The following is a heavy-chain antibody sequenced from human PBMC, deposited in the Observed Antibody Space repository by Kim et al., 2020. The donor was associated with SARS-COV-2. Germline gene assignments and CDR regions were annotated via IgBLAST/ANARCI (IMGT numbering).Heavy chain of an antibody. CDR3: ASSRIAKQDTRIAARPDFYYYYYMDV. V-gene: IGHV1-69*04. CDR2: IIPILGIA. CDR1: GGTFSSYA. D-gene: IGHD6-6*01. J-gene: IGHJ6*03. Sequence: SVKVSCKASGGTFSSYAISWVRQAPGQGLEWMGRIIPILGIANYAQKFQDRVTITADKSTSTAYMELSSLRSEDTAVYYCASSRIAKQDTRIAARPDFYYYYYMDVWGKGTTVTVSS.